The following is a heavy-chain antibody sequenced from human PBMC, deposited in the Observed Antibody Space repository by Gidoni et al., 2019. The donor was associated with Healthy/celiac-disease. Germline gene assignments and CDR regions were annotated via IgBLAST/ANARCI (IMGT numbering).Heavy chain of an antibody. CDR3: ARDFGETGMDV. CDR1: GFSLSTSGMC. Sequence: QVTLRASGPALVKPTQTLTLTCTFSGFSLSTSGMCVSWIRQPPGKALEWLARLDWDDDKYYSTSLKTRLTSSKDTSKNQVVLTMTNMDPVDTATYYCARDFGETGMDVWGQGTTVTVSS. CDR2: LDWDDDK. V-gene: IGHV2-70*15. D-gene: IGHD3-10*01. J-gene: IGHJ6*02.